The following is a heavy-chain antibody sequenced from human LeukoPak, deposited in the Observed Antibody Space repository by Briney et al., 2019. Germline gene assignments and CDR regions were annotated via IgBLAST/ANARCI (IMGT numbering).Heavy chain of an antibody. V-gene: IGHV4-59*01. CDR2: IYYSGST. CDR3: ATPSPLTLSYDY. J-gene: IGHJ4*02. CDR1: GGSISSYY. D-gene: IGHD2-2*01. Sequence: SETLSLTCTVSGGSISSYYWSWIRQPPGKGLEWIGYIYYSGSTNYNPSLKSRVTISVDTSKNQFSLKLTSVTAADTAVYYCATPSPLTLSYDYWGQGTLVTVSS.